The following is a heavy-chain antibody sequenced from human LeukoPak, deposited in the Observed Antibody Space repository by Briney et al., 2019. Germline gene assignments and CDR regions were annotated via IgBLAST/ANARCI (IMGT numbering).Heavy chain of an antibody. D-gene: IGHD3-3*01. CDR3: AKDHYWSIDY. CDR1: GFDFSSNW. V-gene: IGHV3-74*01. CDR2: IKGDGIST. Sequence: PGGALRLSCAASGFDFSSNWMHWGRHAPGQGLGWVSRIKGDGISTNYADSVKGRFTISRDIARNTLYLHMNSLSAEDTGVYYCAKDHYWSIDYWGRGTLVTVSS. J-gene: IGHJ4*02.